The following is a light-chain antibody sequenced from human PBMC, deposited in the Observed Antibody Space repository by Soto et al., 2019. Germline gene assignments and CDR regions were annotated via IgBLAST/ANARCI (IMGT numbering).Light chain of an antibody. CDR1: SSNIGNNY. J-gene: IGLJ1*01. V-gene: IGLV1-51*02. Sequence: QSVLTQPPSVSAAPGQKVTISCSGSSSNIGNNYVSWYQQLPGTAPKLLIYENNKRPSGIPDRFSGSKSGTSATLGITGLQTGDEADYYCGTWDSSLSAFDFGTGTKLTVL. CDR3: GTWDSSLSAFD. CDR2: ENN.